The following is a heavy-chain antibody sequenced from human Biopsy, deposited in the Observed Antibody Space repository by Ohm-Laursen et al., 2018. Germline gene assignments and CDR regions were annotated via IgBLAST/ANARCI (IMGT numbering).Heavy chain of an antibody. V-gene: IGHV1-46*01. D-gene: IGHD3-9*01. CDR3: ARDRSHYDILTGYFKSEYGVDV. CDR2: INPSGGST. Sequence: ASVKVSCKTSGYSFTDYYIHWARQAPGQGLEWIGLINPSGGSTKYTQKFQGRVSMTSDTSTTTVYMEVRSLRSDDTAVYYCARDRSHYDILTGYFKSEYGVDVWGHGTTVTVSS. CDR1: GYSFTDYY. J-gene: IGHJ6*02.